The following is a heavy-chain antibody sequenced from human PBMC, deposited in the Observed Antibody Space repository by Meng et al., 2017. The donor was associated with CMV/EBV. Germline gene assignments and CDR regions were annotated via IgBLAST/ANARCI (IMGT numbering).Heavy chain of an antibody. D-gene: IGHD6-13*01. V-gene: IGHV2-5*02. CDR1: GFSPRPSGVG. CDR3: ARIAAAGRFDY. CDR2: IYWDDDK. J-gene: IGHJ4*02. Sequence: QLHLKGCRPTLVTPPKTLLLSFNVSGFSPRPSGVGGGLRRPPPGKALELLALIYWDDDKRDTPSLKSRLTITKKTSKNPVVLTMTNMDPVDTATYYCARIAAAGRFDYWGQGTLVTVSS.